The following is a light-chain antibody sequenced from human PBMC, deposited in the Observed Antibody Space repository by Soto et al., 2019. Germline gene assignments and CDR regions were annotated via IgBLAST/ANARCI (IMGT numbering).Light chain of an antibody. CDR1: QSVSSY. Sequence: EIVMTQSPATLSVSPGERATLSCRASQSVSSYLAWYQQKPGLPPRLLIYDASTRATGIPDRFSGSGSGTDFTLTISSLQSADFAVYYCQQYSNWPPLYTFGRGTQLE. CDR2: DAS. CDR3: QQYSNWPPLYT. V-gene: IGKV3-15*01. J-gene: IGKJ2*01.